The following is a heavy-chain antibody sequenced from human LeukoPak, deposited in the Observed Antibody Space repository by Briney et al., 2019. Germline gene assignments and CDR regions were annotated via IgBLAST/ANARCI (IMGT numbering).Heavy chain of an antibody. V-gene: IGHV1-69*04. CDR1: GGTFSSYA. J-gene: IGHJ4*02. CDR2: IIPILGIA. D-gene: IGHD4-17*01. Sequence: SVKVSCKASGGTFSSYAISWVRQAPGQGLEWMGRIIPILGIANYAQKFQGRVTITADKSTSTAYMELSSLRSEDTAVYYCARDYPPRTTVTYFDYWGQGTLVTVSS. CDR3: ARDYPPRTTVTYFDY.